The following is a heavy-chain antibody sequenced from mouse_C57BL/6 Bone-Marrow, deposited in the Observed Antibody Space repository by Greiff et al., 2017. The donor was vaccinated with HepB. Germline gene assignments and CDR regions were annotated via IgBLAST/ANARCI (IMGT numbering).Heavy chain of an antibody. V-gene: IGHV1-18*01. Sequence: SGPELVKPGASVKIPCKASGYTFTDYNMDWVKQSHGKSLEWIGDINPNNGGTIYNQKFKGKATLTVDKSSSTAYMELRSLTSEDTAVYYCARSFYYGNYGFAYWGQGTLVTVSA. CDR2: INPNNGGT. CDR3: ARSFYYGNYGFAY. D-gene: IGHD2-1*01. CDR1: GYTFTDYN. J-gene: IGHJ3*01.